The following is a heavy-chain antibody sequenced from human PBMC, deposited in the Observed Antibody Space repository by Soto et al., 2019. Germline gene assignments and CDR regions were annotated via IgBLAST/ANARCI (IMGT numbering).Heavy chain of an antibody. CDR3: ARKYCSGGSCYSDPFDI. V-gene: IGHV3-33*01. D-gene: IGHD2-15*01. Sequence: QVQLVESGGGVVQPGRSLRLSCAASGFTFSSYGMHWVRQAPGKGLEWVAVIWYDGSNKYYADSVKGRFTISRDNSKNTLYLQMNSLRAEDTAVYYCARKYCSGGSCYSDPFDIWGQGTMVTVSS. CDR2: IWYDGSNK. J-gene: IGHJ3*02. CDR1: GFTFSSYG.